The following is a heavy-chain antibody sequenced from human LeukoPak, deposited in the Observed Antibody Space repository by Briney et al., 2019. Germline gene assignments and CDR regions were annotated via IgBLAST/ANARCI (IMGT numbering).Heavy chain of an antibody. CDR3: ARQTYFYEASGHLNDN. CDR1: GCSISSSSYY. Sequence: SETLSLTCTVSGCSISSSSYYWVWIRQPPGKGLVWIGSIYYTGSPLYNPSLRSRVTMSVDTAENQFSLNLNSVTAADTAIYYCARQTYFYEASGHLNDNWGQGTLVTVSS. J-gene: IGHJ4*02. D-gene: IGHD2-15*01. V-gene: IGHV4-39*01. CDR2: IYYTGSP.